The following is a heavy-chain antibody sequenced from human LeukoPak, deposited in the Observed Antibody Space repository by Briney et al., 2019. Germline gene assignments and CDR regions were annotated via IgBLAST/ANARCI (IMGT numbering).Heavy chain of an antibody. J-gene: IGHJ4*02. V-gene: IGHV6-1*01. Sequence: SQTLSLTCAISGDSVSSNSAAWNWIRQSPSRGLELLGRTYYSSKWYNNYAVSVKSRITINPDTSKNQFSLQLKSVTPEDTAVYYCAREQTGDQNFDYWGQGTLVTVSS. CDR1: GDSVSSNSAA. CDR3: AREQTGDQNFDY. D-gene: IGHD7-27*01. CDR2: TYYSSKWYN.